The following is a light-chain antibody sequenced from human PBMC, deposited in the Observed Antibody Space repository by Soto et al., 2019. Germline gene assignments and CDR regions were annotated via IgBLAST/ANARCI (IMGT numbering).Light chain of an antibody. V-gene: IGKV3-20*01. CDR2: GAS. Sequence: VRTQSPATMSVSPGERADHSSRASQSVSTNLAWYQQKPGQAPRFLIYGASARATGIPDRFSGGGSGTDFSLTISRLEPEDFAVYYCHQFGSYPLTFGGGTKVDI. CDR1: QSVSTN. J-gene: IGKJ4*01. CDR3: HQFGSYPLT.